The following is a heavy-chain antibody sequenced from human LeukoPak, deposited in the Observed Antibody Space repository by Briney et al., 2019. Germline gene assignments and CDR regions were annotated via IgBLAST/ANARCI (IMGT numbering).Heavy chain of an antibody. CDR2: ISDVGKYK. V-gene: IGHV3-30*04. D-gene: IGHD5-12*01. CDR1: GFSFSTYA. CDR3: AKDLDIVATITGN. Sequence: PGGSLRLSCAASGFSFSTYAMHWVRQAPGKGLEWVSVISDVGKYKYYADSVKGRFTTSRDNSKNTLYLQMNSLRAEDTAVYYCAKDLDIVATITGNWGQGTLVTVSS. J-gene: IGHJ4*02.